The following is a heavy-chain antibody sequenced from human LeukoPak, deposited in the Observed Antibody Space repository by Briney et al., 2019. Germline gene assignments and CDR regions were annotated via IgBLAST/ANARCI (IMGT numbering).Heavy chain of an antibody. CDR2: IRYDGSNE. CDR3: ARSSLGDY. V-gene: IGHV3-30*02. CDR1: GFTFSSYG. J-gene: IGHJ4*02. Sequence: PGGSLRLSCAPSGFTFSSYGMHWVRQAPGKGLEWVAFIRYDGSNEYYADSVKGRFTISRDKSKNTLYLQMNSLRVEDTAVYYCARSSLGDYWGQGTLVIVSS. D-gene: IGHD7-27*01.